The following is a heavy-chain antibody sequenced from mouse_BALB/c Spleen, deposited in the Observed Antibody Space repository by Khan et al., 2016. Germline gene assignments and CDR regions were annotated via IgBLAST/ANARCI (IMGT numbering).Heavy chain of an antibody. V-gene: IGHV8-11*01. CDR3: ARIARWYGAF. D-gene: IGHD2-1*01. J-gene: IGHJ3*01. CDR2: IWWNDNN. Sequence: QVTLKESGPGILQPSQTLSLTCSFSGFSLNTYGIGVGWIRQPPGKGLEWLAHIWWNDNNSYNTALKSRLTISKDPSNNQVFLKIASVDTADTGTYYCARIARWYGAFCGQGTLVTVSA. CDR1: GFSLNTYGIG.